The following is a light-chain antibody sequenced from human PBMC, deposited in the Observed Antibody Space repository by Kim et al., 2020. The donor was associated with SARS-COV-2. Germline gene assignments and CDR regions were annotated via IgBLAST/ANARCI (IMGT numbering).Light chain of an antibody. CDR3: HQYNDWPPGDT. Sequence: SPGERATLSCRASPSVSNHLAWYQHKAGQPPRLLIYGASTRATGIPARFSGSGSGTDFTLTVSSLQSEDIAVYYCHQYNDWPPGDTFGQGTKLEI. CDR2: GAS. V-gene: IGKV3-15*01. J-gene: IGKJ2*01. CDR1: PSVSNH.